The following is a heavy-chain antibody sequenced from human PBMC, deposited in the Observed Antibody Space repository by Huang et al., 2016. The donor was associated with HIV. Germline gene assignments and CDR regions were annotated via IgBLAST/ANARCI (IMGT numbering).Heavy chain of an antibody. J-gene: IGHJ4*02. CDR2: IYWDNEE. V-gene: IGHV2-5*02. Sequence: QITLKESGPTLVKPTQTLTLTCTFSGFSLTSSGVAVGWIRQPPGKAIEWLALIYWDNEERFSPSLKTRLTITKDTPKNEVVLTMTNMDPVDTATYYCVHRLRYGKWYVDYWGQGGLVTVSS. D-gene: IGHD6-13*01. CDR3: VHRLRYGKWYVDY. CDR1: GFSLTSSGVA.